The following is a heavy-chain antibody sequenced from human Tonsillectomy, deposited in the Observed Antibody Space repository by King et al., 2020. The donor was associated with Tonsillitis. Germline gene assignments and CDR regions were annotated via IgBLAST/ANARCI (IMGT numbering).Heavy chain of an antibody. V-gene: IGHV1-2*02. CDR2: INPNSGDT. CDR3: ARGDYDLLTGYYLPYHFDY. D-gene: IGHD3-9*01. CDR1: GYTFNGYY. Sequence: QLVQSGAEVKKPGASVRVSCKASGYTFNGYYIHWVRQAPGQELEWMGWINPNSGDTNHAQRFQGRVAMTRDTSISTAYLELTRLRSDDTAVYYCARGDYDLLTGYYLPYHFDYWGQGTLVTASS. J-gene: IGHJ4*02.